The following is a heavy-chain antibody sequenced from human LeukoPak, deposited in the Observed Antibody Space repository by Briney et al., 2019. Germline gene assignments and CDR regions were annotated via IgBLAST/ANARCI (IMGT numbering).Heavy chain of an antibody. CDR1: GGTFSSYA. J-gene: IGHJ4*02. V-gene: IGHV1-69*04. Sequence: GASVKVSCKASGGTFSSYAISWVRQAPGQGLEWMGRIIPILGIANYAQKFQGRVTITADKSTSTAYMELSGLRSEDTAVYYCARDRDLEAFDYWGQGTLVTVSS. CDR3: ARDRDLEAFDY. D-gene: IGHD1-1*01. CDR2: IIPILGIA.